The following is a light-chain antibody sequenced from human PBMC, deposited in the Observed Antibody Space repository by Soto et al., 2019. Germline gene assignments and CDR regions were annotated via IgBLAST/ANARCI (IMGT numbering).Light chain of an antibody. Sequence: DIQMIQSPSTLSASVEDRVTITCRASQSISSRLAWYQQKPGKAPKFLIYDASSLESGVPSRFSGSGSGTEFTLTISGLQPYYFATYLCQQYKSYPWTFGQGTKVEIK. J-gene: IGKJ1*01. CDR1: QSISSR. CDR3: QQYKSYPWT. CDR2: DAS. V-gene: IGKV1-5*01.